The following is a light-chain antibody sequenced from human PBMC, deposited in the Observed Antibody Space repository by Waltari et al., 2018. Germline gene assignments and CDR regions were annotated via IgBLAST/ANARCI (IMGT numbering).Light chain of an antibody. CDR2: QDT. V-gene: IGLV3-1*01. CDR1: NLGDQY. Sequence: SYELTQTPSVSVSPGQTATPTCSGHNLGDQYVCWYQQKPGQSPVLVIYQDTKRPSGIPERFSGSNSGNTATLTISGTQAMDEADYYCQAWDTTVVFGGGTKLTVL. CDR3: QAWDTTVV. J-gene: IGLJ2*01.